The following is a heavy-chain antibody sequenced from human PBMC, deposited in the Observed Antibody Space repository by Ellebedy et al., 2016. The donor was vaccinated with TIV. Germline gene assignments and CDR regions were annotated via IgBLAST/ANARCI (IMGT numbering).Heavy chain of an antibody. CDR1: GFTFSSYA. D-gene: IGHD2-2*01. CDR2: ISSNGGST. V-gene: IGHV3-64D*06. CDR3: VKGYCSSTSCHGIDY. Sequence: PGGSLRLSCSASGFTFSSYAMHWVRQAPGKGLEYVSAISSNGGSTYYADSVKGRFTISRDNSKNTLYLQMSSLRAEDTAVYYCVKGYCSSTSCHGIDYWGQGTLVTVSS. J-gene: IGHJ4*02.